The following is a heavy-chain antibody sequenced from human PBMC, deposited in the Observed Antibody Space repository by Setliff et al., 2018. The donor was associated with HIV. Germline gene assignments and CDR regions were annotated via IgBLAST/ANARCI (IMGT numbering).Heavy chain of an antibody. CDR3: ARIFGDQGYYYGMDV. J-gene: IGHJ6*02. Sequence: PSETLSLTCAVYGVSFSDYYWTWIRQPPGKGLEWIGEINHSGRTNCNPSLKSRVTISEGTSKNQFSLKLSSVIAADTAVYYCARIFGDQGYYYGMDVWGQGTTVTVSS. D-gene: IGHD3-3*01. CDR2: INHSGRT. CDR1: GVSFSDYY. V-gene: IGHV4-34*01.